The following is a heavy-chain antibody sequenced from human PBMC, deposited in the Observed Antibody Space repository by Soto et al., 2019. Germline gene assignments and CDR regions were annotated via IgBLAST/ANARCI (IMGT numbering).Heavy chain of an antibody. J-gene: IGHJ4*02. V-gene: IGHV2-5*02. D-gene: IGHD2-8*01. Sequence: QITLKESGPTLVKPTQTLTLTCTFSGFSLTSSGVGVGWIRQPPGKALEWLALIYWDHDERYSPSLESRLTITKDTSKNQVVLRMTNMDPVDTATYYCAHHDNGNIDFDYWGPGTLVTVSS. CDR2: IYWDHDE. CDR3: AHHDNGNIDFDY. CDR1: GFSLTSSGVG.